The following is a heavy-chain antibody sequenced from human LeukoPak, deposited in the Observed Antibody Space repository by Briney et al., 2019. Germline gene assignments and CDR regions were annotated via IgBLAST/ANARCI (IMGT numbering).Heavy chain of an antibody. J-gene: IGHJ6*03. V-gene: IGHV4-39*01. CDR2: IYYSGST. Sequence: SETLSLTCTVSGGSISSSSYYWGWIRQPPGKGLEWIGSIYYSGSTYYNPSLKSRVTISVDTSKNQFSLKLSSVTAADTAVYYCARLGPHYYYYYMDVWGNGTTVTVSS. CDR3: ARLGPHYYYYYMDV. CDR1: GGSISSSSYY.